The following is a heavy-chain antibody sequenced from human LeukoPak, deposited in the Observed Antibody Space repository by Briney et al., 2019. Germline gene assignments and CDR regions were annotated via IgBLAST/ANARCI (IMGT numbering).Heavy chain of an antibody. D-gene: IGHD2-2*01. CDR2: IIPILGIA. Sequence: ASVKVSCKASGGTFSSYAISWVRQAPGQGLEWMGRIIPILGIANYAQKFQGRVTITADKSTSTAYMELSSLRSDDTAVYYCARDNGVVPAAIDAFDIWGQGTMVTVSS. CDR1: GGTFSSYA. V-gene: IGHV1-69*04. J-gene: IGHJ3*02. CDR3: ARDNGVVPAAIDAFDI.